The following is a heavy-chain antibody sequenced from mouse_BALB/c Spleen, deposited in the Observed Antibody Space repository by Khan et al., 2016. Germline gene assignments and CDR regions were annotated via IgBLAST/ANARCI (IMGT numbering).Heavy chain of an antibody. CDR1: GFNIKDTY. CDR2: IDPANGNT. CDR3: ARPDYLAY. Sequence: VQLQQSGAELVKPGASVKLSCTASGFNIKDTYMHWVKQRPEQGLEWIGRIDPANGNTKYDPKFQGKATITEDTSSNTAYLQLSSLTSEDTAVYYCARPDYLAYWGQGTLVTVSA. V-gene: IGHV14-3*02. D-gene: IGHD2-4*01. J-gene: IGHJ3*01.